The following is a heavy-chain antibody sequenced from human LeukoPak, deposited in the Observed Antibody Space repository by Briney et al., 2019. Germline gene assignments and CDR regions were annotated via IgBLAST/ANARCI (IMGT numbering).Heavy chain of an antibody. Sequence: ASVKVSCKASGYTFTSYGISWVRQAPGQGLEWMGWISAYNGNTNYAQKLQGRVTMTTDTSTSTAYMELRSLRSDDTAVYYCARDVDYYGSGSSFYWGQGTLVTVSS. CDR2: ISAYNGNT. CDR3: ARDVDYYGSGSSFY. D-gene: IGHD3-10*01. V-gene: IGHV1-18*01. CDR1: GYTFTSYG. J-gene: IGHJ4*02.